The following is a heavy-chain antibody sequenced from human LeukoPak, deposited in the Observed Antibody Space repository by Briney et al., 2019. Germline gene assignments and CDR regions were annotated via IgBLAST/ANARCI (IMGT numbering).Heavy chain of an antibody. CDR1: GFTVSSNH. V-gene: IGHV3-53*01. J-gene: IGHJ4*02. D-gene: IGHD5-18*01. Sequence: QSGGSLRLSCAASGFTVSSNHMSWVRQAPGKGLEWVAAIYSGGSTHYADSVKGRFTVSRDNSKNTLYLQMNSLRAEDTAVYYCARGMIQLWHWGRGTLVTVSS. CDR3: ARGMIQLWH. CDR2: IYSGGST.